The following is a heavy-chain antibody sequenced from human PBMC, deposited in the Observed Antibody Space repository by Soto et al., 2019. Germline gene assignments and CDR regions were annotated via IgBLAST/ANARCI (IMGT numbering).Heavy chain of an antibody. CDR1: GFTFSSYG. Sequence: QVQLVESGGGVVQPGRSLRLSCAASGFTFSSYGMHWVRQAPGKGLEWVAVIWYDGSNKYYADSVKGRFTISRDNSKNTLYLQMNSLRAEDTAVYYCARDGGEHGQHDAFDIWGQGTMVTVSS. D-gene: IGHD3-16*01. V-gene: IGHV3-33*01. J-gene: IGHJ3*02. CDR2: IWYDGSNK. CDR3: ARDGGEHGQHDAFDI.